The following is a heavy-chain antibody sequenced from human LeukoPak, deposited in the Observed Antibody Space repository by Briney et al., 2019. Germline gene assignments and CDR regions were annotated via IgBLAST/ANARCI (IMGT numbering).Heavy chain of an antibody. J-gene: IGHJ4*02. D-gene: IGHD3-22*01. V-gene: IGHV1-18*01. CDR3: ARGGVYYYDSSGPDY. CDR1: GYTFTSYG. Sequence: ASVKVSCKASGYTFTSYGISWVRQAPGQGLEWMGWIGAYNGNTNYAQKLQGRVTMTTDTSTSTAYMELRSLRSDDTAVYYCARGGVYYYDSSGPDYWGQGTLVTVSS. CDR2: IGAYNGNT.